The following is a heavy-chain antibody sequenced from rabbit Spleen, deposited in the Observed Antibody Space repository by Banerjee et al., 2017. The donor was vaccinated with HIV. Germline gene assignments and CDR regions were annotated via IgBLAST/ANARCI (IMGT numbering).Heavy chain of an antibody. Sequence: QSLEESGGGLVKPGASLTLTCKASGFSFNSGYDMCWVRQAPGKGLEWIACINASTGKPVYATWASGRFTISRTSSTTVTLRMTSLTAADRATYFCARDLVGVIGWNFYLWGPGTLVTVS. CDR2: INASTGKP. D-gene: IGHD1-1*01. J-gene: IGHJ4*01. V-gene: IGHV1S40*01. CDR3: ARDLVGVIGWNFYL. CDR1: GFSFNSGYD.